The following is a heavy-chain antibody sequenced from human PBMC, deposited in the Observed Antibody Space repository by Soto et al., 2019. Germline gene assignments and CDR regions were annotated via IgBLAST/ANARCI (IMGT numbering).Heavy chain of an antibody. D-gene: IGHD3-10*01. CDR2: IIPIFGTA. CDR3: ARDGRGGGYSGMDV. Sequence: QVQLVQSGAEVKKPGSSVKVSCKASGGTFSSYAISWVRQAPGQGLEWMGGIIPIFGTANYAQKFQGRVTITADESPRRAYVGLSSLRSEDRAGYYCARDGRGGGYSGMDVWGQGTTVTVSS. CDR1: GGTFSSYA. V-gene: IGHV1-69*12. J-gene: IGHJ6*02.